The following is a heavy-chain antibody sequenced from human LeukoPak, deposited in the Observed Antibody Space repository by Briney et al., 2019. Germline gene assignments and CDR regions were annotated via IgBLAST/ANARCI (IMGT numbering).Heavy chain of an antibody. J-gene: IGHJ4*02. D-gene: IGHD6-13*01. V-gene: IGHV3-21*05. CDR3: ARVYSSSWYSGY. CDR2: ISSRSRAI. Sequence: GGSLRLSCATSGFTFSSYSMSWVRQAPGKGLEWISYISSRSRAIYHADSVKGRFTISRDNAKNSLYLQMNSLRAEDTAVYYCARVYSSSWYSGYWGQGTLVTVSS. CDR1: GFTFSSYS.